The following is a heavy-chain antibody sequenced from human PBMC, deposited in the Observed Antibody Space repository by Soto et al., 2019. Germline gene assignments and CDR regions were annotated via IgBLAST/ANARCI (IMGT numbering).Heavy chain of an antibody. Sequence: SQTLSLTCDISGDSVSSNSAVWNWIRQSPSRGLGWLGRTYYRSKWYNDYAVSVKSRITFNPDTSKNQFSLQLYSVTPEDTAVYYCAGVVWFRGMDVWGQGTPVTVSS. V-gene: IGHV6-1*01. CDR2: TYYRSKWYN. CDR1: GDSVSSNSAV. D-gene: IGHD3-16*01. CDR3: AGVVWFRGMDV. J-gene: IGHJ6*01.